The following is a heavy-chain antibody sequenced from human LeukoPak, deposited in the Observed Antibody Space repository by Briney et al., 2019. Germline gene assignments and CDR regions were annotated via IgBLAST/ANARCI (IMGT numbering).Heavy chain of an antibody. V-gene: IGHV3-13*01. Sequence: PGGSLRLSCAASGSTFSSYDMHWVRQATGKGLEWVSAIGTAGDTYYPGSVKGRFTISRENAKNSLYLQMNSLRAGDTAVYYCARGYGSGSYYNLDYWGQGTLVTVSS. J-gene: IGHJ4*02. CDR2: IGTAGDT. CDR1: GSTFSSYD. D-gene: IGHD3-10*01. CDR3: ARGYGSGSYYNLDY.